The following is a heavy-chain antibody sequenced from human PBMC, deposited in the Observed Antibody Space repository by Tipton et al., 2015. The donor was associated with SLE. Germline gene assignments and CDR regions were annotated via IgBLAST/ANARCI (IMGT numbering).Heavy chain of an antibody. CDR3: ASDAGVDYYMDV. V-gene: IGHV4-39*01. Sequence: TLSLTCTVSGGSISSSSYYWGWIRQPPGKGREWIGGMYYSGRTYYNPSLKSRVTISVDTSKKQFSLKLTSVTAADTAVYYCASDAGVDYYMDVWGKGTTVTVSS. CDR1: GGSISSSSYY. D-gene: IGHD7-27*01. CDR2: MYYSGRT. J-gene: IGHJ6*03.